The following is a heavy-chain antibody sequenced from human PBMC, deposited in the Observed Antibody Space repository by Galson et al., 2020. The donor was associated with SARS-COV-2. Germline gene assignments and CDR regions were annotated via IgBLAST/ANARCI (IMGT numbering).Heavy chain of an antibody. CDR2: IYWNDDK. J-gene: IGHJ4*02. V-gene: IGHV2-5*01. D-gene: IGHD5-18*01. Sequence: DSDPMLVKPTHTLTLTCTFSVFSLSTSGVGVGWILQPPGNALDWLSLIYWNDDKSYSPSLKSRLTITKDTSKNQVVLTMTNMDPVDTATYYCAHLRWIQLWAPYFDYWGQGTLVTVSS. CDR3: AHLRWIQLWAPYFDY. CDR1: VFSLSTSGVG.